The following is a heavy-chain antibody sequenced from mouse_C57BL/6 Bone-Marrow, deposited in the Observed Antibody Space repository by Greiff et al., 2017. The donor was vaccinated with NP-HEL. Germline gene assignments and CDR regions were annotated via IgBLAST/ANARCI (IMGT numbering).Heavy chain of an antibody. CDR3: ARHRLYFDY. CDR1: GFTFSSYG. J-gene: IGHJ2*01. CDR2: ISSGGSYT. Sequence: EVKLQESGGDLVKPGGSLKLSCAASGFTFSSYGMSWVRQTPDKRLEWVATISSGGSYTYYPDSVKGRFTISRDNAKNTLYLQMSSLKSEDTAMYYCARHRLYFDYWGQGTTLTVSS. V-gene: IGHV5-6*01. D-gene: IGHD1-2*01.